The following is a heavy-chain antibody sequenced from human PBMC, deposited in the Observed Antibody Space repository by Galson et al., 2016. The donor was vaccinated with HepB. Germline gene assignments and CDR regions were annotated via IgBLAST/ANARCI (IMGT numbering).Heavy chain of an antibody. CDR2: IPYDGGTQ. J-gene: IGHJ4*02. CDR1: GFSFSNYA. Sequence: SLRLSCAASGFSFSNYAMHWVRQAPGKGLEWVAVIPYDGGTQYYADSVKGRFNISRDNSKNTLYLQMHSLRPDDTAVYYCARWDQTTATTGIYFDYWGQGTLFIVSS. D-gene: IGHD4-17*01. CDR3: ARWDQTTATTGIYFDY. V-gene: IGHV3-30-3*01.